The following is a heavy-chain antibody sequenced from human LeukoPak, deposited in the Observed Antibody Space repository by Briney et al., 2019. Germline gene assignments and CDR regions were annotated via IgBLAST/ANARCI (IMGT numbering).Heavy chain of an antibody. J-gene: IGHJ5*02. V-gene: IGHV4-31*03. D-gene: IGHD6-13*01. CDR1: GGSISSGGYY. Sequence: SQTLSLTCTVSGGSISSGGYYWSWIRQRPGKGLEWIGYIYYSGSTYYNPSLKSRVTISVDTSKNQFSLKLSSVTAADTAVYYCARGGKQLAPLNWFDPWGQGTLVTVSS. CDR2: IYYSGST. CDR3: ARGGKQLAPLNWFDP.